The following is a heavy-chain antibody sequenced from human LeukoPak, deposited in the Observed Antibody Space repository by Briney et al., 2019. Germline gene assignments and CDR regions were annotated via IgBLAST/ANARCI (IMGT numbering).Heavy chain of an antibody. CDR2: SYYSGST. CDR3: AREYIAAAGVFDY. CDR1: GGSISSGGYY. D-gene: IGHD6-13*01. V-gene: IGHV4-31*03. J-gene: IGHJ4*02. Sequence: SQTLSLTCTVSGGSISSGGYYWSWIRQHPGKGLEWIGYSYYSGSTYYNPSLKSRVTISVDTSKNKFSLKLSSVTAADTAVYYCAREYIAAAGVFDYWGQGTLVTVSS.